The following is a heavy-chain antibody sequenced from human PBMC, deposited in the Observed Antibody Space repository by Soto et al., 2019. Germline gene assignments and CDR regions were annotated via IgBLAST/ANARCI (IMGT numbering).Heavy chain of an antibody. CDR3: ARGWAGYYDSSGYAKNRPFPDY. D-gene: IGHD3-22*01. J-gene: IGHJ4*02. CDR2: IYYSGST. V-gene: IGHV4-59*01. CDR1: GDSISSYY. Sequence: SETRSLTCTVSGDSISSYYWSWIRQTPGKGLEWFGYIYYSGSTNYNPSLKSRVTISVDTSKNQFSLKLSSVTAADTAVYYCARGWAGYYDSSGYAKNRPFPDYWGQGTLVTAPQ.